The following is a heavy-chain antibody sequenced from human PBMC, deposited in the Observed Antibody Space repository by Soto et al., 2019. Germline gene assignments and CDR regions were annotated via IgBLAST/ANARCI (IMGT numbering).Heavy chain of an antibody. CDR2: INHSGST. D-gene: IGHD2-8*02. CDR1: GGSFSGYY. CDR3: ARDKLTGLFDY. Sequence: QVQLQQWGAGLLKPSETLSLTCAVYGGSFSGYYWTWIRQPPGTGLEWIGEINHSGSTNYNPSLKSRVTISADTSTNQFSLKLTSVTAADTAVYYCARDKLTGLFDYWGQGTLVTVSS. V-gene: IGHV4-34*01. J-gene: IGHJ4*02.